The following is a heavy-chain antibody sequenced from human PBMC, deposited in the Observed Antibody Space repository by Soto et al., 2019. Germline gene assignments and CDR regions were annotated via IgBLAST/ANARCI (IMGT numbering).Heavy chain of an antibody. CDR1: GFTFSTYA. V-gene: IGHV3-23*01. Sequence: SGGSLRLSCAASGFTFSTYAMNWVRQTPGKGLEWVSAISGNGGSTYYADSVKGRFTISRDNSKNTLYLQMNSLRAEDTAVYYCAKTVRPYNWFDPWGQGTLVTVSS. CDR2: ISGNGGST. J-gene: IGHJ5*02. CDR3: AKTVRPYNWFDP.